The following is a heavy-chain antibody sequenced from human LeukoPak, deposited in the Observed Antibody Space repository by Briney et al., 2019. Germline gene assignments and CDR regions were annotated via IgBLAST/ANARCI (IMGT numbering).Heavy chain of an antibody. CDR3: AKGPCGWYSSTHDY. CDR2: ISGSGGST. Sequence: GSLRLSCAASGFTFSSYAMSWVRQAPGKGLEWVSAISGSGGSTYYADSVKGRFTISRDNSKNTLYLQMNSLRAEDTAVYYCAKGPCGWYSSTHDYWGQGTLVTVSS. D-gene: IGHD6-19*01. J-gene: IGHJ4*02. CDR1: GFTFSSYA. V-gene: IGHV3-23*01.